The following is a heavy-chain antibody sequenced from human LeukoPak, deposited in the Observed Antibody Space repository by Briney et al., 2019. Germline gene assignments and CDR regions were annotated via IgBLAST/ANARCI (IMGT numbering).Heavy chain of an antibody. V-gene: IGHV4-59*01. J-gene: IGHJ4*02. Sequence: SETPSLTCTVSGGSISSYYWSWIRQPPGKGLEWIGYIYYSGSTNYNPSLKSRVTISVDTSKNQFSLKLSSVTAADTAVYYCARATYDFWSGSVRVYYFDYWGQGTLVTVSS. D-gene: IGHD3-3*01. CDR1: GGSISSYY. CDR2: IYYSGST. CDR3: ARATYDFWSGSVRVYYFDY.